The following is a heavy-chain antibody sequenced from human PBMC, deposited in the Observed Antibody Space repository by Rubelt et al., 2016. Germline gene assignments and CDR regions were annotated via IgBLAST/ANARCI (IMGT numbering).Heavy chain of an antibody. CDR1: GDSITTSNFY. D-gene: IGHD3-16*01. Sequence: QLQLQESGPGLVKPSETLSLSCTVSGDSITTSNFYWGWIRQPPGKGLEWIGSFSYSWSTYYNPSLKSLVTISLDTSENNVSLKLTSVTAAETADYYCATGLQAQRSFDYWGQGTLVPVSS. J-gene: IGHJ4*02. V-gene: IGHV4-39*07. CDR3: ATGLQAQRSFDY. CDR2: FSYSWST.